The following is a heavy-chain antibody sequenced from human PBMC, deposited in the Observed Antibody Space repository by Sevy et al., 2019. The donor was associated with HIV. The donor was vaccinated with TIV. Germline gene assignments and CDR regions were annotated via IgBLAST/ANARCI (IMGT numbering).Heavy chain of an antibody. CDR3: ARLFSCGGDCYYLDY. CDR2: ISHDGNYK. Sequence: GGSLRLSCAASGFTFSNYDMHWVRQAPGKGLEWVAVISHDGNYKNYADSVKVRFTISKDDFKNPLYLQMISLRPEDTAVYFCARLFSCGGDCYYLDYWGQGALVTVSS. J-gene: IGHJ4*02. CDR1: GFTFSNYD. V-gene: IGHV3-30-3*01. D-gene: IGHD2-21*02.